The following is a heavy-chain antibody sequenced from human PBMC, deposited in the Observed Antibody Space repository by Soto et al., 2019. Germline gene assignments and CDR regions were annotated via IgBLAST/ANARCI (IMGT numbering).Heavy chain of an antibody. Sequence: QVQLVQSGAEVKKPGASVKVSCKASGYTFTSYGLSWVRQAPGQGLEWMGRISAYNYNTNYAQKLQGRVTMPTDTSTSTAYMALRSLRSDHTAVYYCARVVGALGHWFDPWGQGTLVTVSS. J-gene: IGHJ5*02. D-gene: IGHD1-26*01. CDR1: GYTFTSYG. CDR3: ARVVGALGHWFDP. V-gene: IGHV1-18*01. CDR2: ISAYNYNT.